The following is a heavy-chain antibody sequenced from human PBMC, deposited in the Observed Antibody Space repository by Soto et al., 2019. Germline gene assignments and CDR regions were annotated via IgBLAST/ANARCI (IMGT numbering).Heavy chain of an antibody. Sequence: QVQLVQSGAEVKKPGSSVKVSCKASGGTFSSYAISWVRQAPGQGLEWMGGIIPIFGTANYAQKFQGRVTITADESTSTAYMELSRLRSEDTAVYYCASVDTAISYYYYGMDVLGEGNTVTVSS. CDR2: IIPIFGTA. CDR1: GGTFSSYA. J-gene: IGHJ6*04. V-gene: IGHV1-69*12. D-gene: IGHD5-18*01. CDR3: ASVDTAISYYYYGMDV.